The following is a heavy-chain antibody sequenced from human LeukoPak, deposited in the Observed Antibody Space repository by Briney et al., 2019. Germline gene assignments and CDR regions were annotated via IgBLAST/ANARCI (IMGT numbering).Heavy chain of an antibody. CDR2: INGIGGST. J-gene: IGHJ3*01. Sequence: GGSLRLSCAASGFTFSTYAMSWVRQAPGKGLEWVSAINGIGGSTYYADSVKGRFTISRDDSKNTLYLQMNSLRAEDTAVYYCARDPAGGAYDLWGHGTMVTVSS. V-gene: IGHV3-23*01. CDR1: GFTFSTYA. CDR3: ARDPAGGAYDL.